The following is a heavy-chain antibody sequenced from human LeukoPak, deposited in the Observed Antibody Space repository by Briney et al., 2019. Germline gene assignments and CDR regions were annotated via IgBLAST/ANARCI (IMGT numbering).Heavy chain of an antibody. D-gene: IGHD3-10*01. V-gene: IGHV3-7*01. Sequence: GGSLRLSCAASGFTFSSYWMSWVHQAPGKGLEWVANIKQDGSEKYYVDSVKGRFTISRDNAKNSLYLQMNSLRAEDTAVYYCARAMVRGVNWFDPWGQGTLVTVSS. CDR2: IKQDGSEK. CDR3: ARAMVRGVNWFDP. CDR1: GFTFSSYW. J-gene: IGHJ5*02.